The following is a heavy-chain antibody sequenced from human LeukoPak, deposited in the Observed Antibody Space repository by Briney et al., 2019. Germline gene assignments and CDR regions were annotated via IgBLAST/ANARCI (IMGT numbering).Heavy chain of an antibody. Sequence: GGSLRLSCAASGFTVSSNYMSWVRQAPGKGLEWVSVIYSGGSTYYADSVKGRFTISRDNSKNTLYLQMNSLRAEDTAVYYCARDLRLRVVTAIVYWGQGTLVTVSS. V-gene: IGHV3-66*01. CDR3: ARDLRLRVVTAIVY. D-gene: IGHD2-21*02. J-gene: IGHJ4*02. CDR2: IYSGGST. CDR1: GFTVSSNY.